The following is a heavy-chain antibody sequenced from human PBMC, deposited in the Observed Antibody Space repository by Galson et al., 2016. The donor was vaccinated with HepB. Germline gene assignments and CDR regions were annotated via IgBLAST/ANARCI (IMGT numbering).Heavy chain of an antibody. CDR3: ARVTRSGHFLFGYFQH. J-gene: IGHJ1*01. V-gene: IGHV3-53*01. CDR1: GFSVGSNY. D-gene: IGHD2-15*01. CDR2: IYSGGST. Sequence: SLRLSCAASGFSVGSNYMNWVRQAPGKGLEWVSVIYSGGSTYYTDSVKGRFTISRDISKNTLYLQMNSLRAEDTAVYYCARVTRSGHFLFGYFQHWGQGTLVTVSS.